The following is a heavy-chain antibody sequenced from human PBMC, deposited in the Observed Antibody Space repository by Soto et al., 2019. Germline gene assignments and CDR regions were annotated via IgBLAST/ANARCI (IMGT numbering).Heavy chain of an antibody. CDR3: ARHPYCTNGVCYLPYYFDY. Sequence: PSETLSLTCTVSGGSISSSSYYWGWIRQPPGKGLEWIGSIYYSGSTYYNPSLKSRVTISVDTSKNQLSLKLSSVTAADTAVYYCARHPYCTNGVCYLPYYFDYWGQGTLVTVSS. CDR2: IYYSGST. CDR1: GGSISSSSYY. J-gene: IGHJ4*02. D-gene: IGHD2-8*01. V-gene: IGHV4-39*01.